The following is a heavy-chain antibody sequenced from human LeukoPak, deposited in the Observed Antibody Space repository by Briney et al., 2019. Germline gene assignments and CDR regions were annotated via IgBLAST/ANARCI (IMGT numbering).Heavy chain of an antibody. Sequence: PSETLSLTCTVSNYSISSGYYWGWIRQSPGKGLEWIGSIYHGGSTYYNPSLRSRVTISVDTSKNQFSLKLSSVTAADTAVYYCASSGRWFGELLSVSSGFDPWGQGTLVTVSS. V-gene: IGHV4-38-2*02. J-gene: IGHJ5*02. CDR1: NYSISSGYY. D-gene: IGHD3-10*01. CDR3: ASSGRWFGELLSVSSGFDP. CDR2: IYHGGST.